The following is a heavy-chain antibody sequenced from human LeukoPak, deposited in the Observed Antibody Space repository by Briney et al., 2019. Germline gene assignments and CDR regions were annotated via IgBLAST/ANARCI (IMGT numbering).Heavy chain of an antibody. CDR3: ARAGRRTFAFDI. CDR1: GGSFSGYY. Sequence: PSETLSLTCAVYGGSFSGYYWSWIRQPPGKGLEWIGEINHSGSTNYKPSLKSRVTISVDKSKNQFPLNLTSVTAADRAVYFCARAGRRTFAFDIWGPGTLVAVSS. D-gene: IGHD1-26*01. CDR2: INHSGST. V-gene: IGHV4-34*01. J-gene: IGHJ3*02.